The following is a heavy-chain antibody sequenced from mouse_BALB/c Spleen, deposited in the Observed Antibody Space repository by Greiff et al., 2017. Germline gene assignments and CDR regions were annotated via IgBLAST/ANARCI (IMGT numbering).Heavy chain of an antibody. D-gene: IGHD2-1*01. CDR3: GRGNPYYAMDY. CDR2: INPYNGDT. Sequence: EVKLVESGPELVKPGASVKISCKASGYSFTGYFMNWVKQSHGKSLEWIGRINPYNGDTFYNQKFKGKATLTVDKSSSTAHMELLSLTSEDSAVYYCGRGNPYYAMDYWGQGTSVTVSS. V-gene: IGHV1-37*01. J-gene: IGHJ4*01. CDR1: GYSFTGYF.